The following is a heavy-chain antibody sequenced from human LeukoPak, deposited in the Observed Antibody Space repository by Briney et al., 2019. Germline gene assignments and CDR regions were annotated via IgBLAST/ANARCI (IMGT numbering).Heavy chain of an antibody. CDR3: ARSTGGDWYAFDI. CDR2: INWNSDSI. Sequence: PGGSLRLSCAVSGFTFDDYAMHWVRQVPGKGLEWVSGINWNSDSIGYAVRGRFTISRDNAKNSLYLQMNSLRAEDTAVYYCARSTGGDWYAFDIWGQGTMVTVSS. CDR1: GFTFDDYA. J-gene: IGHJ3*02. V-gene: IGHV3-9*01. D-gene: IGHD2-21*02.